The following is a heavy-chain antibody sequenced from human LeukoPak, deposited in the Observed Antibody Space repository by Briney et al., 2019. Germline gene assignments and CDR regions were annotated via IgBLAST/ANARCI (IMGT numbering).Heavy chain of an antibody. V-gene: IGHV3-23*01. D-gene: IGHD2-2*01. Sequence: GGSLRLSCAASGFTFSSYAMSWVRQAPGKGLEWVSAISGSGGSTYYADSVKGRFTISRDNSKNTLYLQMNSLRAEDTAVYYCAKAASPHQLPPSHFDYWGQGTLVTVSS. CDR3: AKAASPHQLPPSHFDY. J-gene: IGHJ4*02. CDR1: GFTFSSYA. CDR2: ISGSGGST.